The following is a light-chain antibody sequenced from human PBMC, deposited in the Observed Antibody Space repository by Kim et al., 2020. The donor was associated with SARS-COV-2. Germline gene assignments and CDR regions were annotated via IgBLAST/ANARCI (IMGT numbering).Light chain of an antibody. Sequence: DIQMTQSPSSLSASVGDRVTITCWASQGISNHLAWYQQKPGKIPKLLMHAASTLQSGVPSRFSGSGSGTDFTLTISSLQPEDVATYFCQKYDDAPLSFGGGTKVDIK. J-gene: IGKJ4*01. CDR3: QKYDDAPLS. CDR2: AAS. V-gene: IGKV1-27*01. CDR1: QGISNH.